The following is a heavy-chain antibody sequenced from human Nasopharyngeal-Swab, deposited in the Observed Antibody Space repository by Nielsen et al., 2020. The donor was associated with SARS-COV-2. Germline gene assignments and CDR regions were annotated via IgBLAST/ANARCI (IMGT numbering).Heavy chain of an antibody. CDR3: ARVLYYDSSALTI. Sequence: GESLKISCAASGFTFSSYAMHWVRQAPGKGLEWAAVISYDGSNKYYADSVKGRFTISRDNSKNTLYLQMNSLRAEDTAVYYCARVLYYDSSALTIWGQGTMVTVSS. CDR1: GFTFSSYA. D-gene: IGHD3-22*01. V-gene: IGHV3-30*04. CDR2: ISYDGSNK. J-gene: IGHJ3*02.